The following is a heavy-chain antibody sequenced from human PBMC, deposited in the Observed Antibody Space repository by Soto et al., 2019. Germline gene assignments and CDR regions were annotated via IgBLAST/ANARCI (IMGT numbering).Heavy chain of an antibody. D-gene: IGHD3-16*02. J-gene: IGHJ4*02. CDR1: GFTFSSYA. V-gene: IGHV3-23*01. CDR2: ISGSGGST. Sequence: PGGSLRLSCAASGFTFSSYAMSWVRQAPGKWLEWVSAISGSGGSTYYADSVKGRFTISRDNSKNTLYLQMNSLRAEDTAVYYCAKDGLPVLRLGELSLSYWGQGXLVTVYS. CDR3: AKDGLPVLRLGELSLSY.